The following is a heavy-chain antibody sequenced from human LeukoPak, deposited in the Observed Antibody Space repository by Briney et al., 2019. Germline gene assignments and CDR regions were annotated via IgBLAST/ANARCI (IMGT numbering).Heavy chain of an antibody. V-gene: IGHV3-11*01. Sequence: GGSLRLSCAASGFTFSDYYMSWIRQAPGKELEWVSYISSSGSTIYYADSVKGRFTISRDNAKKSLYLQMNSLRAEDTDVYYCARGLPSTVTTGLDYWGQGTLVTVSS. CDR3: ARGLPSTVTTGLDY. CDR1: GFTFSDYY. CDR2: ISSSGSTI. D-gene: IGHD4-11*01. J-gene: IGHJ4*02.